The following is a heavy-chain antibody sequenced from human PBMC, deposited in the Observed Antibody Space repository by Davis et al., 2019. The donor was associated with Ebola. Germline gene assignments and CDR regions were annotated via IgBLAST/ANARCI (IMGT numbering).Heavy chain of an antibody. Sequence: SETLSLTCAVYGGSFSGYYWSWIRQPPGKGLEWIGYIYYSGSTNYNPSLKSRVTITVDTSKNQFSLKLSSVTAADTAVYYCARIGGNLDFDYWGQGTLVTVSS. J-gene: IGHJ4*02. CDR2: IYYSGST. CDR1: GGSFSGYY. V-gene: IGHV4-59*01. CDR3: ARIGGNLDFDY. D-gene: IGHD4-23*01.